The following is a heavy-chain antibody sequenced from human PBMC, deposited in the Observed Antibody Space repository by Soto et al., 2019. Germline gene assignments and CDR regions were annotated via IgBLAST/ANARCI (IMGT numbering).Heavy chain of an antibody. V-gene: IGHV1-46*04. D-gene: IGHD1-1*01. CDR2: INPSARST. CDR1: GYTFTNYY. Sequence: ASVKVSCKASGYTFTNYYLHWVRQAPGQGLEWVGMINPSARSTSYAQKLRGRLTMDRDTSTTTVYMELSRLTFEDTAVYFCARDNSAANGVLDHWGQGTLVTVSS. CDR3: ARDNSAANGVLDH. J-gene: IGHJ4*02.